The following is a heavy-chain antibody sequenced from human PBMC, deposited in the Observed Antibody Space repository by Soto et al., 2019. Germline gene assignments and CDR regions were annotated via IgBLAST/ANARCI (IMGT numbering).Heavy chain of an antibody. CDR2: IYYSGST. D-gene: IGHD3-22*01. CDR3: ARDFFDSSDYTTNWFDP. CDR1: GGSISSSSYY. Sequence: SETLSLTCTVSGGSISSSSYYWGWIRQPPGKGLEWIGSIYYSGSTYYNPSLKSRVTISVDTSKNQFSLKLTSVTAADAALYYCARDFFDSSDYTTNWFDPWGQGTLVTVSS. J-gene: IGHJ5*02. V-gene: IGHV4-39*01.